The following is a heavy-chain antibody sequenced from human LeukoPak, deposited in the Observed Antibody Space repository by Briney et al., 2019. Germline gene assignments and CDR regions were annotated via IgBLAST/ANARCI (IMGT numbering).Heavy chain of an antibody. D-gene: IGHD2-8*02. CDR2: MGGSTGIT. V-gene: IGHV3-23*01. CDR1: GFTFRNYA. Sequence: GGSLRLSCAASGFTFRNYAMSWVRQVPGKGLEWVAIMGGSTGITYYADSVQGRFSISRGNSNNTVYLQMNSLRAEDTALYYCAKDRHFHCTGLFDFWGQGTLVTVSS. CDR3: AKDRHFHCTGLFDF. J-gene: IGHJ4*02.